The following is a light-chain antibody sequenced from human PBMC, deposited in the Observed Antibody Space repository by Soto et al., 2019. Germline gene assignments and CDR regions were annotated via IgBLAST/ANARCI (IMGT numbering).Light chain of an antibody. V-gene: IGKV1-39*01. CDR2: AAS. J-gene: IGKJ3*01. Sequence: DIQMTQSPSSLSASVGARVTITCRSSQSISRYIHWYQQKPGKAPNLLINAASGLQSGVPSSFSGGGSATDFTLTINNLQPEDFATYYYQQTYSTPFTSGPGTKVDVK. CDR1: QSISRY. CDR3: QQTYSTPFT.